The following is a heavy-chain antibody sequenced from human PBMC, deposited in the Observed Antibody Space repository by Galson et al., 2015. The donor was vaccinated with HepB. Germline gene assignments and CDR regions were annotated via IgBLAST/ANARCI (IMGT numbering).Heavy chain of an antibody. CDR1: GFTFSNFA. CDR3: AKSNEWEMLLEY. J-gene: IGHJ4*02. CDR2: ISYDGRNK. Sequence: SLRLSCAASGFTFSNFAMHWVRQAPGKGLEWLALISYDGRNKYYADSVKGRFTISRDNSKNTLYLEVNSLRTEDTAVFYCAKSNEWEMLLEYWGQGTLVTVSS. D-gene: IGHD1-26*01. V-gene: IGHV3-30*18.